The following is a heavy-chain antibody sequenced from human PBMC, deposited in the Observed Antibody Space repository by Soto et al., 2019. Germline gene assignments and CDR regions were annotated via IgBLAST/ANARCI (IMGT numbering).Heavy chain of an antibody. CDR2: INHSGST. CDR1: GGSFSGYY. V-gene: IGHV4-34*01. Sequence: SETLSLTCAVYGGSFSGYYWSWIRQPPGKGLEWIGEINHSGSTNYNPSLKSRVTISVDTSKNQFSLKLSSVTAADTAVYYCARYDFWSGYIYYYGMDVWGQGTTVT. CDR3: ARYDFWSGYIYYYGMDV. D-gene: IGHD3-3*01. J-gene: IGHJ6*02.